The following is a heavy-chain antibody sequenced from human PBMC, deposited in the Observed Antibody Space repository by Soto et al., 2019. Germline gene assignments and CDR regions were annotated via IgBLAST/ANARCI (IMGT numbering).Heavy chain of an antibody. D-gene: IGHD1-1*01. Sequence: QVHLVQSGAEVKKPGASVKVSCKGSGYGFTTYGITWVRQAPGQGREWMAWISAHNGNTDYAQNLQGRVNVTRDTSTSTAYLELRSLRSDDTAVYYCARGRYGDYWGQGALVTVSS. V-gene: IGHV1-18*01. J-gene: IGHJ4*02. CDR3: ARGRYGDY. CDR1: GYGFTTYG. CDR2: ISAHNGNT.